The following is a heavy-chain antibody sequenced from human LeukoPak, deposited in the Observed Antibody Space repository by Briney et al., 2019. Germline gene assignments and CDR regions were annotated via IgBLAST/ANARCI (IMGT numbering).Heavy chain of an antibody. J-gene: IGHJ4*02. D-gene: IGHD1-26*01. Sequence: SETLSLTCTVSGDTISSYYWSWIRQPPGQGLEWIAYIYHGGTNNYNPSLKSRVTISSDTSKNPFSLKLSSVTAADTAVYYWARSGSQLYGGAFDDWGQGTLVTVSS. V-gene: IGHV4-4*09. CDR1: GDTISSYY. CDR2: IYHGGTN. CDR3: ARSGSQLYGGAFDD.